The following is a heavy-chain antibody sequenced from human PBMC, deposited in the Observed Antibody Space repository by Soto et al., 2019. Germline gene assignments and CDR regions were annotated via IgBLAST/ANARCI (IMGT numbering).Heavy chain of an antibody. CDR1: GFTFTSSA. Sequence: PSVKVSCKASGFTFTSSAVQWVRQARGQRLEWIGWIVVGSGNTNYAQKFQERVTITRDMSTSTAYMELSSLRSEDTAVYYCAAPTPAGYYGMDVWGQGTTVTVSS. CDR2: IVVGSGNT. V-gene: IGHV1-58*01. CDR3: AAPTPAGYYGMDV. J-gene: IGHJ6*02.